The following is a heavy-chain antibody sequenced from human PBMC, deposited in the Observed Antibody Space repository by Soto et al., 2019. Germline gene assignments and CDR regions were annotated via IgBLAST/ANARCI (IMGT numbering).Heavy chain of an antibody. CDR2: IYYSGST. J-gene: IGHJ4*02. Sequence: PSDSLALTCTVTGDSINNRSYYWGWIRQPPGKGLEWIGSIYYSGSTYNNPSLKSRVSMSVDTSKNQFSLKLRSVTAADTALYYCARQRTSVVTQAYFDSWGQGSLVTASS. V-gene: IGHV4-39*01. CDR1: GDSINNRSYY. D-gene: IGHD2-21*02. CDR3: ARQRTSVVTQAYFDS.